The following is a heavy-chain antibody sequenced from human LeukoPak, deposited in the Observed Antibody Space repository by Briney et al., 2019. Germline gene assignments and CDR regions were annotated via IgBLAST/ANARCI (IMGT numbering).Heavy chain of an antibody. CDR1: NGSISSYY. J-gene: IGHJ5*02. D-gene: IGHD2-2*01. V-gene: IGHV4-4*09. Sequence: SETLSLTCSVSNGSISSYYWTWIRQPPGKGLEWIGYIYIRGSTNYNPSLKSRVTISVDTSKNQFSLKLSSVTAADTAGYYCARTSRGWFDPWRQGTLVTVSS. CDR3: ARTSRGWFDP. CDR2: IYIRGST.